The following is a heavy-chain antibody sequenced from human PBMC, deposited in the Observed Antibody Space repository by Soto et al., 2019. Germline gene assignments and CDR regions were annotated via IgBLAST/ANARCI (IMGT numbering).Heavy chain of an antibody. CDR2: ISYDGSNK. Sequence: PGGSLRLSCAASGVTFSSYAMHWFRQAPGKGLEWVTVISYDGSNKYYADSVEGRFTISGDNSKNTLYLQMNSLRAEDTAVYYCARVPIYDILTGYYNPHYYYGMGVWGQGTTVTVSS. CDR3: ARVPIYDILTGYYNPHYYYGMGV. V-gene: IGHV3-30-3*01. J-gene: IGHJ6*02. CDR1: GVTFSSYA. D-gene: IGHD3-9*01.